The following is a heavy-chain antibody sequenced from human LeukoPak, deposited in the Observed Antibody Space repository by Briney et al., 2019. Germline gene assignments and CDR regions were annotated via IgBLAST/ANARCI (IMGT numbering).Heavy chain of an antibody. J-gene: IGHJ6*02. V-gene: IGHV4-59*02. CDR3: ARGGPSIAAPDYYYYGMDV. Sequence: SETLSLTCTGSGGSVSSYYWSWIRQPPGKGLEWIGYIYYSESTNYNPSLKSRVTISVDTSKNQFSLKLSSVTAADTAVYYCARGGPSIAAPDYYYYGMDVWGQGTTVTVSS. D-gene: IGHD6-6*01. CDR2: IYYSEST. CDR1: GGSVSSYY.